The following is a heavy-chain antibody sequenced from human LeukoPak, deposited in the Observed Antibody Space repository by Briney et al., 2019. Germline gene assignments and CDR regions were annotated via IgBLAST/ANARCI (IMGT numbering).Heavy chain of an antibody. CDR1: GGSFSGYY. CDR3: ARGGYGDSPFDY. D-gene: IGHD4-17*01. V-gene: IGHV4-34*01. CDR2: INHSGST. Sequence: SETLSLTCAVYGGSFSGYYWNWIRQPPGKGLEWIGEINHSGSTNYNPSLKSRVTISVDTSKNQFSLKLSSVTAADTAVYYCARGGYGDSPFDYWGQGTLVTVSS. J-gene: IGHJ4*02.